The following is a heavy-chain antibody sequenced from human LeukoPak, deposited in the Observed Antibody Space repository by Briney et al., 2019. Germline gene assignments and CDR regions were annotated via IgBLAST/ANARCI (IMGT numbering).Heavy chain of an antibody. CDR1: GYSFTSYW. J-gene: IGHJ1*01. Sequence: GESLKLSWKGSGYSFTSYWIGWVRQMPGKGLEWMGIIYPGDSDTIYSPFFQGQVTISADKPISPASPQSSSLKASDPAMYYCARRGVTGEFTPLDEYFQHWGQGTLVTVSS. D-gene: IGHD3-10*01. CDR3: ARRGVTGEFTPLDEYFQH. V-gene: IGHV5-51*04. CDR2: IYPGDSDT.